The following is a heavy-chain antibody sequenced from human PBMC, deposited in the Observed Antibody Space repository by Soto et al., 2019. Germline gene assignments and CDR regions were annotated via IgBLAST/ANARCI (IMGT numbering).Heavy chain of an antibody. Sequence: GASVKVSWKTFGNTFTRYAIHWVRQAPGQKLEWMGWINAGNGYPTYSQKFQGRVTMTIDTSTSTAYLDLRSLTSDDTAVYYCARVIPGAEAWFDPWGQGTLVNVSS. CDR3: ARVIPGAEAWFDP. J-gene: IGHJ5*02. CDR1: GNTFTRYA. V-gene: IGHV1-3*01. CDR2: INAGNGYP. D-gene: IGHD2-2*01.